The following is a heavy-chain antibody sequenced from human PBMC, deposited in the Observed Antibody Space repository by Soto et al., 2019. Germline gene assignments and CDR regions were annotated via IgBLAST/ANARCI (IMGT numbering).Heavy chain of an antibody. CDR2: IYPGDSDT. J-gene: IGHJ6*02. V-gene: IGHV5-51*01. CDR3: ARRRGYGMDV. Sequence: GESLKISCKCSGYGFTTYWIAWVRQMPGKGLEWMGIIYPGDSDTIYSPSFQGQVTISADKSITTAYLQWSSLKASDTAIYYCARRRGYGMDVWGQGTTVTVSS. CDR1: GYGFTTYW.